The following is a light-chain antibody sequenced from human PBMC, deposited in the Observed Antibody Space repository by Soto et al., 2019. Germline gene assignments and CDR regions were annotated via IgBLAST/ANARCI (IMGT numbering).Light chain of an antibody. J-gene: IGLJ3*02. V-gene: IGLV4-60*02. CDR1: SGHSSYI. CDR3: ETWDSNTHTV. CDR2: LEGSGSY. Sequence: QSVLTQSSSASASLGSSVKLTCTLSSGHSSYIIAWHQQQTGKAPRYLMKLEGSGSYNKGSGVPDRFSGSSSGADRYLTISNLQFEDEADYYCETWDSNTHTVFGGGTKVTV.